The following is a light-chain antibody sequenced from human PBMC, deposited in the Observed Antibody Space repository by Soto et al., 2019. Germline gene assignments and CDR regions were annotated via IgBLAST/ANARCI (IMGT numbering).Light chain of an antibody. J-gene: IGLJ3*02. CDR2: VEGSGAY. Sequence: QSVLTQSSSASASLGSSVKLTCTLSSGHNNYIIAWHQQQPGKAPRYLMKVEGSGAYNKGSAVPDRFSGSRSGADRYLTISNLQSEDEADYYCETWDSDTRVFGGGTKLTVL. CDR3: ETWDSDTRV. V-gene: IGLV4-60*03. CDR1: SGHNNYI.